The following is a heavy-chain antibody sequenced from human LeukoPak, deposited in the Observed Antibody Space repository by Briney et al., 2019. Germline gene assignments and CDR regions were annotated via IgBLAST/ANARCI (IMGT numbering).Heavy chain of an antibody. Sequence: PGGSLRLSCVASEFTVRSNYMSWVRQAPGKGLGWVSIIHIDGETHYADSVKGRFTISRDNSKNTLYLQMNSLRSEDTAVYYCARDGLDSSGPVAFDIWGQGTMVTVSS. V-gene: IGHV3-66*01. D-gene: IGHD3-22*01. CDR3: ARDGLDSSGPVAFDI. CDR2: IHIDGET. CDR1: EFTVRSNY. J-gene: IGHJ3*02.